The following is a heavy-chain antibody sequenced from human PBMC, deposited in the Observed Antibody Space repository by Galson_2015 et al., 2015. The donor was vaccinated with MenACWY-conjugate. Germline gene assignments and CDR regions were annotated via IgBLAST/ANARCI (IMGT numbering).Heavy chain of an antibody. CDR1: GYSFTSYW. Sequence: QSGAEVKKPGESLKISCTGSGYSFTSYWIGWVRQMPGKGLEWMGIIYPGDSDTRYSPSFQGQVTISADKSISTAYLQWSSLKASDTAMYYCAIPDCSSTSCYYGAFDIWGQGTLVTVSS. V-gene: IGHV5-51*01. CDR2: IYPGDSDT. CDR3: AIPDCSSTSCYYGAFDI. J-gene: IGHJ4*02. D-gene: IGHD2-2*01.